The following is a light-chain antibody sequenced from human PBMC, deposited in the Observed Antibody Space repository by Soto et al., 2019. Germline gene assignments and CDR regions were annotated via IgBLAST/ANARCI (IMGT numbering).Light chain of an antibody. CDR1: SSDVGHYNY. CDR3: NSYGGSNNLV. V-gene: IGLV2-8*01. Sequence: QSSLTQPPSAPGSPGQSVTISCTGTSSDVGHYNYVSWYQQQPGKAPKLIIYEVSKRPSGVPDRFSGSKSGNTASLTVSGLQAEDEADYYCNSYGGSNNLVFGGGTKLTVL. CDR2: EVS. J-gene: IGLJ3*02.